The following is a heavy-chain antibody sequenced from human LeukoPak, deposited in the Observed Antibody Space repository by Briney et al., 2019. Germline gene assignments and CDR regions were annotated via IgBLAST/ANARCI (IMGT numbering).Heavy chain of an antibody. D-gene: IGHD3-22*01. J-gene: IGHJ4*02. CDR1: GYTFTSHD. CDR2: MNPNSGNT. V-gene: IGHV1-8*01. Sequence: ASVKVSCKASGYTFTSHDINWVRQATGQGLEWMGWMNPNSGNTGYAQKFQGRVTMTRNTSISTAYMELSSLRSEDTAVYYCARGRIAVTYYYDSSGYYPFDYWGQGTLVTVSS. CDR3: ARGRIAVTYYYDSSGYYPFDY.